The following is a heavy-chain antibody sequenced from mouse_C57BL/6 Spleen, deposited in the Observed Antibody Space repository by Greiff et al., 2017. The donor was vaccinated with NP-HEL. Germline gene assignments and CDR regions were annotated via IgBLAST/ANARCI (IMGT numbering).Heavy chain of an antibody. CDR3: ARRDYDYDGGFAD. V-gene: IGHV1-69*01. CDR1: GYTFTSYW. J-gene: IGHJ3*01. CDR2: IDPSDSYT. Sequence: QVQLQQPGAELVMPGASVKLSCKASGYTFTSYWMHWVKQRPGQGLEWIGEIDPSDSYTNYNQKFKGKSTLTVDKSSSTAYMQLSSLTSEDSAVYYCARRDYDYDGGFADWGQGTLVTVSA. D-gene: IGHD2-4*01.